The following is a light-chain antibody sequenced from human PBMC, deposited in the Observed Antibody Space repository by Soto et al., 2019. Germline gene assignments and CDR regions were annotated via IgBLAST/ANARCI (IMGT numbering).Light chain of an antibody. CDR1: SSDVGGYIL. CDR3: SSYAGSNTVI. Sequence: QSALTQPPSASGSPGQSVTISCTGTSSDVGGYILVSWYQQHPGRAPKLLIYEVTKRPSGVPDRFSGSKSGNTASLTVSGLRADDEADYYCSSYAGSNTVIFGGGTKLTVL. J-gene: IGLJ2*01. CDR2: EVT. V-gene: IGLV2-8*01.